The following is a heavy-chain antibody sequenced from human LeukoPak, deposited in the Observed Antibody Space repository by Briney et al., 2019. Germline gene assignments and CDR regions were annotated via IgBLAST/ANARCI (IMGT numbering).Heavy chain of an antibody. CDR3: ARRWGWQRLR. Sequence: PSETLSLTCTVSGGSISSSSYYWGWIRQPPGKGLEWIGSIYYSGSTYYNPSLKSRVTISVDTSKNQFSLKLSSVTAADTAVYYCARRWGWQRLRWGQGTLVTVSS. D-gene: IGHD6-25*01. CDR1: GGSISSSSYY. CDR2: IYYSGST. J-gene: IGHJ4*02. V-gene: IGHV4-39*01.